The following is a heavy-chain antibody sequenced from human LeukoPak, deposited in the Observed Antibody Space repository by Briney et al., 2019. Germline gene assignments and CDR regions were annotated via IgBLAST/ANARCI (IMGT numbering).Heavy chain of an antibody. CDR1: GFSLSNLG. CDR3: ARDRDSSSWYFDN. CDR2: ISGSSGFK. J-gene: IGHJ4*02. D-gene: IGHD6-13*01. V-gene: IGHV3-21*01. Sequence: PGGSLRLSCAASGFSLSNLGMSWVRQAPGKGLEWVSSISGSSGFKYYAGSVKGRFTISRDSAKNSLYLQMNSLRGEDTAVYYCARDRDSSSWYFDNWGQGTLVTVSS.